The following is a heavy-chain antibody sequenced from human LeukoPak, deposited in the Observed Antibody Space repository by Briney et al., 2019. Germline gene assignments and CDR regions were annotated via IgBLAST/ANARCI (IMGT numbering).Heavy chain of an antibody. D-gene: IGHD3-22*01. CDR3: SPPRGDSSGYYYVY. V-gene: IGHV3-23*01. CDR2: ISGTGGST. CDR1: GLTFSSYV. J-gene: IGHJ4*02. Sequence: GGSLRLSCTASGLTFSSYVMSWVRQAPGKGLEWVSTISGTGGSTFYADSVRGWFTISRDNSRSTLYLQMNSLRAEDTATYYCSPPRGDSSGYYYVYWGQGTLDTVSS.